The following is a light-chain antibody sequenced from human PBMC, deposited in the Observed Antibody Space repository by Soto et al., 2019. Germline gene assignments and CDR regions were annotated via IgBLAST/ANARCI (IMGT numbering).Light chain of an antibody. CDR2: DAS. CDR3: QQRTTWPPT. CDR1: QSVSNH. Sequence: DIVLTQSPATLSLSPGEGATLSCKASQSVSNHLVWYQQKSGQAPRLLIYDASNRATDIPARFSGSGSGTDFTLTIISLEPEDFAVYYCQQRTTWPPTFGQGTRLDIK. J-gene: IGKJ5*01. V-gene: IGKV3-11*01.